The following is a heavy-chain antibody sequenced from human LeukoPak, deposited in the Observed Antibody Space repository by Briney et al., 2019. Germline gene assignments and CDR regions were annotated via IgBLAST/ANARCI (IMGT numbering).Heavy chain of an antibody. CDR3: ARVMIVVVDDAFDI. J-gene: IGHJ3*02. D-gene: IGHD3-22*01. V-gene: IGHV3-20*04. Sequence: GGSLRLSCAASGFTFDDYGMSWVRQAPGKGLEWVSGINWNGGSTGYADSVKGRFTISGDNAKNSLYLQMNSLRAEDTALYYCARVMIVVVDDAFDIWGQGTMVTVSS. CDR1: GFTFDDYG. CDR2: INWNGGST.